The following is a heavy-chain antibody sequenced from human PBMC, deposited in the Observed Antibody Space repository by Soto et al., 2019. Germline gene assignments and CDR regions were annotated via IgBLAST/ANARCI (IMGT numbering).Heavy chain of an antibody. CDR3: ARAVVVVSNWFAP. CDR2: IYDSGST. J-gene: IGHJ5*02. D-gene: IGHD2-15*01. V-gene: IGHV4-31*03. CDR1: GGSISSGGYY. Sequence: QVQLQESGPGLVKPSQTLSLTCTVSGGSISSGGYYWSWIRQHPGKGLEWIGYIYDSGSTYYNPSLKSRVTISVDTSKNQFSLKLSSVTAAHTAVYYCARAVVVVSNWFAPWGQGTLVTVSS.